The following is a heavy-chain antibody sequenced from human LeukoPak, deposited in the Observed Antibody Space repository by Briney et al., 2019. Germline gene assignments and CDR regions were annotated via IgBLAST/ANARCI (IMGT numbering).Heavy chain of an antibody. D-gene: IGHD4-17*01. CDR3: ARDVATVTTLNWFDP. J-gene: IGHJ5*02. CDR1: GYTFTSYG. Sequence: ASVKVSCKASGYTFTSYGISWVRQAPGQGLEWMGWISAYNGNTNYAQKLQGRVTMTTDTSTSTAYMELRSLRSDDTAVYYCARDVATVTTLNWFDPWGQETLVTVSS. CDR2: ISAYNGNT. V-gene: IGHV1-18*04.